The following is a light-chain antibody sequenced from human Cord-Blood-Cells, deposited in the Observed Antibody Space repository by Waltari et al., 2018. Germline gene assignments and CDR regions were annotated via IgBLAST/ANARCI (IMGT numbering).Light chain of an antibody. CDR1: SSDVGGYNY. Sequence: QSALTQPRSVSGSPGQSVTISSTGTSSDVGGYNYVSWYQQHPGKAPKLMMYDVSNRPSGVPYRFAGSKSGNTASLTICGRQAEEEADYYCCSYAGTYTDVFGSGTKVTVL. J-gene: IGLJ1*01. CDR2: DVS. V-gene: IGLV2-11*01. CDR3: CSYAGTYTDV.